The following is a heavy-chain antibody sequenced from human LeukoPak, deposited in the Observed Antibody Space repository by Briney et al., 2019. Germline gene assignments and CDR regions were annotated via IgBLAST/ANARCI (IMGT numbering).Heavy chain of an antibody. D-gene: IGHD6-13*01. V-gene: IGHV3-11*06. CDR3: ARKNYPGIAAAVDY. Sequence: GGSLRLSCVASGFTFSDYCMSWIRQAPGKGLEWVTYISSSSSSYTNYADSVKGRFTISRDNAKNSLYLQMNSLRAEDTAVYYCARKNYPGIAAAVDYWGQGTLVTVSS. CDR1: GFTFSDYC. J-gene: IGHJ4*02. CDR2: ISSSSSSYT.